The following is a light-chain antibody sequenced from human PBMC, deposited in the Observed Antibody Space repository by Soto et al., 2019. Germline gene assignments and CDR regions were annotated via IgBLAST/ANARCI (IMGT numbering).Light chain of an antibody. CDR3: KHYNILWG. CDR2: GAS. V-gene: IGKV3-15*01. J-gene: IGKJ4*01. Sequence: EIVMTQSPATLSVSPGERVTLSCRASQSVRSNLARYQQKPGQVPRVLIYGASTRAIGIPDRFSGSGSVTEFTLTISSLQSEDFAVYYCKHYNILWGFGGGTKVEIK. CDR1: QSVRSN.